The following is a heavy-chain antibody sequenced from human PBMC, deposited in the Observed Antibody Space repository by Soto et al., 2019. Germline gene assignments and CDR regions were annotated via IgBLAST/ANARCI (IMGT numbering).Heavy chain of an antibody. J-gene: IGHJ4*02. CDR3: ARNFYYHDSGPYYFDY. D-gene: IGHD3-22*01. Sequence: GGSLRLSCAASGFIFSSYSMNWVRQAPGKGLEWVSSISSSSSYIYYADSVKGRFTISRDNAKNSLYLQMNSLRAEDTAVYYRARNFYYHDSGPYYFDYWGQGTLVTVSS. CDR1: GFIFSSYS. V-gene: IGHV3-21*01. CDR2: ISSSSSYI.